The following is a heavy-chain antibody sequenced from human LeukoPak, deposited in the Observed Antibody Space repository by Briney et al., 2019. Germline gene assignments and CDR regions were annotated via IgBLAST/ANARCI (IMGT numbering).Heavy chain of an antibody. CDR1: GFTVSSNY. D-gene: IGHD2-15*01. Sequence: PGGSLRLSCAASGFTVSSNYMSWVRQAPGKGLEWVSVIYSGGSTYYADSVKGRFTISRDNSKNTLYLQMNSLRAEDTAVYYCARDPPFHFVVVNPYYFDYWGQGTLVTVSS. V-gene: IGHV3-66*01. J-gene: IGHJ4*02. CDR2: IYSGGST. CDR3: ARDPPFHFVVVNPYYFDY.